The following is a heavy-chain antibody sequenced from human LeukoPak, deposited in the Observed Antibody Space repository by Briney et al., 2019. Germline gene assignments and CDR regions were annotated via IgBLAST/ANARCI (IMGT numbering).Heavy chain of an antibody. V-gene: IGHV3-33*01. J-gene: IGHJ4*02. Sequence: QPGRSLRLSCGASGFTLSSYGMHWVRQAPGKGLEGVAVIWYDGSKKYYTDSVKGRFTISRDNSKNTLYLQMNSLRAEDTAVYYCARVYCSGDSCYGPFDYWGQGTLVTVSS. D-gene: IGHD2-15*01. CDR2: IWYDGSKK. CDR1: GFTLSSYG. CDR3: ARVYCSGDSCYGPFDY.